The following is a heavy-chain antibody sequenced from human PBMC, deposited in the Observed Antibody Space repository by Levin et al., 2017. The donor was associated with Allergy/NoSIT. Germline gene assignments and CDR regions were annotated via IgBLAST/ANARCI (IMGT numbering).Heavy chain of an antibody. D-gene: IGHD2-15*01. V-gene: IGHV4-39*01. CDR2: IYYSGST. CDR3: ARHGPRDIGHWYFDL. Sequence: SETLSLTCTVSGGSISSSSYYWGWIRQPPGKGLEWIGSIYYSGSTYYNPSLKSRVTISVDTSKNQFSLKLSSVTAADTAVYYCARHGPRDIGHWYFDLWGRGTLVTVSS. J-gene: IGHJ2*01. CDR1: GGSISSSSYY.